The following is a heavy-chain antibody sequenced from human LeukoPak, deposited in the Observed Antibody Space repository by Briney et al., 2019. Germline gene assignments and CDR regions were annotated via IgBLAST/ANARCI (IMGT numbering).Heavy chain of an antibody. D-gene: IGHD4-17*01. J-gene: IGHJ4*02. CDR3: ARTASTVTTAIDY. CDR1: GDSVTSSY. Sequence: PSETLSLTCSVSGDSVTSSYWNWIRQPPGKGLEWIGYIDYSGSTDYNPSLKSRITISVATSKNQFSLKLSSVTAADTAVYYCARTASTVTTAIDYWGRGTLVIVSS. CDR2: IDYSGST. V-gene: IGHV4-59*02.